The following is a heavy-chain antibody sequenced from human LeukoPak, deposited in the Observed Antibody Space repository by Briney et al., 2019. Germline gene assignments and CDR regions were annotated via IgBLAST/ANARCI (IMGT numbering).Heavy chain of an antibody. CDR3: AKGRKDFDTNLGPFDS. CDR1: GGSINKYY. Sequence: SKTLSLTCTVSGGSINKYYWSWIRQSPGKGLEWLGYVHDSAGTIYNPSLKSRVTISVGTSKTQFSLKVTSVTTADTAVYYCAKGRKDFDTNLGPFDSWGQGILATVSS. D-gene: IGHD3-9*01. CDR2: VHDSAGT. V-gene: IGHV4-59*01. J-gene: IGHJ4*02.